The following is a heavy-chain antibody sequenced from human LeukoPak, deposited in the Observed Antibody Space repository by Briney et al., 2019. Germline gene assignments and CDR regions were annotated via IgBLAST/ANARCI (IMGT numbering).Heavy chain of an antibody. CDR2: ISTTSSTI. V-gene: IGHV3-48*02. D-gene: IGHD4-17*01. CDR3: ARGETAVTSYLHF. CDR1: GFIFSSYA. J-gene: IGHJ4*02. Sequence: PGGSLRLSCAASGFIFSSYAMNWVRQAPGKGLEWISYISTTSSTIYYADSVKGRFTISRDNAKNPVYLQMNSLTDEDTAVYYCARGETAVTSYLHFRGQGTLATVSS.